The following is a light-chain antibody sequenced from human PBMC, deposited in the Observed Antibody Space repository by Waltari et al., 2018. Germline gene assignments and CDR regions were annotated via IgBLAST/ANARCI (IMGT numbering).Light chain of an antibody. CDR3: QQGNTFPPT. CDR1: QDINRA. Sequence: EIQMTQSPSSVSASVGARVTITCRATQDINRALAWYQQKPGQAPNLLIYAVSSLQSGVPSRFSGSGSGTHFTLTISSLQPEDVATYYCQQGNTFPPTFGLGTRVQI. V-gene: IGKV1-12*01. CDR2: AVS. J-gene: IGKJ1*01.